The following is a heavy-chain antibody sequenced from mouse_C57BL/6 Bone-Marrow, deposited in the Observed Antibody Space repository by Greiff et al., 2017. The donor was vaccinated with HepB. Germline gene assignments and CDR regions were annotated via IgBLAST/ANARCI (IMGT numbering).Heavy chain of an antibody. CDR2: ISDGGSYT. V-gene: IGHV5-4*01. D-gene: IGHD1-1*01. J-gene: IGHJ3*01. CDR1: GFTFSSYA. Sequence: EVLLVESGGGLVKPGGSLKLSCAASGFTFSSYAMSWVRQTPEKRLEWVATISDGGSYTYYPDNVKGRFTISRDNAKNNLYLQMSHLKSEDTAMYYCARDKGYGSSSSFAYWGQGTLVTVSA. CDR3: ARDKGYGSSSSFAY.